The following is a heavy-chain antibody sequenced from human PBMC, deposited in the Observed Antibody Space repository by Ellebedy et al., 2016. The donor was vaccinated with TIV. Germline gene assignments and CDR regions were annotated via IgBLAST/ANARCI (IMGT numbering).Heavy chain of an antibody. Sequence: MPSETLSLTCTVSGGSISSGGYYWSWIRQHPGKGLEGIGYIYYSGRTYYNPSLKSRVTISVDTYKNQFSLKLSSVTAADTAVYYCARVRNYYDSRFDPWGQGTLVTVSS. CDR1: GGSISSGGYY. CDR3: ARVRNYYDSRFDP. V-gene: IGHV4-31*03. J-gene: IGHJ5*02. D-gene: IGHD3-22*01. CDR2: IYYSGRT.